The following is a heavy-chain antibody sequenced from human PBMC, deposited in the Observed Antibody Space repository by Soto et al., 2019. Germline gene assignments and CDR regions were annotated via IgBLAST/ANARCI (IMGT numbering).Heavy chain of an antibody. CDR2: ISSSSSTI. CDR3: ARDSPDYYGSGSYLFEWGFRQYGMDV. D-gene: IGHD3-10*01. CDR1: GFTFSSYS. Sequence: PGGSLRLSCAASGFTFSSYSMNWVRQAPGKGLEWVSYISSSSSTIYYADSVKGRFTISRDNAKNSLYLQMNSLRAEDTAVYYCARDSPDYYGSGSYLFEWGFRQYGMDVWGQGTTVTVSS. J-gene: IGHJ6*02. V-gene: IGHV3-48*01.